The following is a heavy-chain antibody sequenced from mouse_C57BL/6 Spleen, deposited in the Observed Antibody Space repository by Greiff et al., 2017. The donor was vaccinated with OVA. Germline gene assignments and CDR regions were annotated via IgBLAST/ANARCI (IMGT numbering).Heavy chain of an antibody. CDR1: GYSFTDYY. CDR3: AKLGHYYYAMDY. V-gene: IGHV1-39*01. J-gene: IGHJ4*01. Sequence: EVLLQQSGPELVKPGASVKISCKASGYSFTDYYMNWVKQSNGKSLEWIGLINPNYGTTSYNQKFKGKVTLTVDQSSSTAYMQLNRLTSEDSAVYSSAKLGHYYYAMDYWGKGTSVTVSS. D-gene: IGHD4-1*01. CDR2: INPNYGTT.